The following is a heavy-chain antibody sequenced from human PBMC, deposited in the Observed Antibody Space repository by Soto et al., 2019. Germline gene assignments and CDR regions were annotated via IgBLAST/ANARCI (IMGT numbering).Heavy chain of an antibody. Sequence: EFQLVESGGALVQPGGSLRLSCAGSGFTFGTYSMNWVRQAAGKGLEWIAYISYDSDTIQYADSEKGRFTISRDNAKNSLYLQMNSLRDEDTAVYYCARLYYDYVWGQGTTVTVSS. CDR3: ARLYYDYV. V-gene: IGHV3-48*02. J-gene: IGHJ6*02. D-gene: IGHD3-3*01. CDR1: GFTFGTYS. CDR2: ISYDSDTI.